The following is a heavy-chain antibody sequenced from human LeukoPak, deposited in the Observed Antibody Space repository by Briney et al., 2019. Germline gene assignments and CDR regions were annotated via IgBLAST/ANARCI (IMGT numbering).Heavy chain of an antibody. CDR1: GFTFSSYW. CDR2: IKQDGSEK. Sequence: TGGSLRLSCAASGFTFSSYWMSWVRQAPGKGLEWVANIKQDGSEKYYVDSVKGRFTISRDNAKNSLYLQMNSLRAEDTAVYYCARDRATAPYYYYYGMDVWGQGTTVTVSS. J-gene: IGHJ6*02. CDR3: ARDRATAPYYYYYGMDV. V-gene: IGHV3-7*01. D-gene: IGHD1-26*01.